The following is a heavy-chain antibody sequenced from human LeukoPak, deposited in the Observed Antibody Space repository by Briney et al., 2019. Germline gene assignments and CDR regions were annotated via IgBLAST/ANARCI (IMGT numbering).Heavy chain of an antibody. D-gene: IGHD3-9*01. CDR3: AKAGMYYDILTGYYYYYGMDV. J-gene: IGHJ6*02. CDR2: ISAYNGNT. Sequence: ASVKVSCKASGYTFTSYGISWVRQAPGQGLEWMGWISAYNGNTNYAQKLQGRVTMTTDTSTSTAYMELRSLRSDDTAVYYCAKAGMYYDILTGYYYYYGMDVWGQGTTVTVSS. CDR1: GYTFTSYG. V-gene: IGHV1-18*01.